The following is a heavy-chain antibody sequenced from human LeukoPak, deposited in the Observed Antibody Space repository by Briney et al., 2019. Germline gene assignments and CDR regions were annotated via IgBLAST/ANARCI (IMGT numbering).Heavy chain of an antibody. V-gene: IGHV3-74*01. Sequence: GGSLRLSCAASGFTFSNYSMHWVRQVPGKGLVWVSRINTDGSTIDYADSLKGRFTISRDDAKNTLYLQMYSLRDEDTAIYYCARAGSYRFDYWGQGTLVTVSS. D-gene: IGHD3-16*02. CDR3: ARAGSYRFDY. CDR2: INTDGSTI. J-gene: IGHJ4*02. CDR1: GFTFSNYS.